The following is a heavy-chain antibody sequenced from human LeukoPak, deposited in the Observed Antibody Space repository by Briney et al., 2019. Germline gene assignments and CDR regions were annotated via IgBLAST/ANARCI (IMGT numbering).Heavy chain of an antibody. V-gene: IGHV3-30*04. CDR3: AKISGTTVTTFDP. CDR2: ISYDGSNK. J-gene: IGHJ5*02. Sequence: PGGSLRLSCAASGFTFSSYAMHWVRQAPGKGLEWVAVISYDGSNKYYADSVKGRFTISRDNSKNTLYLQMNSLRAEDTAVYYCAKISGTTVTTFDPWGQGTLVTVSS. CDR1: GFTFSSYA. D-gene: IGHD4-17*01.